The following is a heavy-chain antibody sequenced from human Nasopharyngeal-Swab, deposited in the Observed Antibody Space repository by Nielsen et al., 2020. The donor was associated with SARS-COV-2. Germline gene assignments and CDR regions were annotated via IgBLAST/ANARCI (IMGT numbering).Heavy chain of an antibody. CDR2: ISYDGSNK. J-gene: IGHJ6*02. V-gene: IGHV3-30*03. CDR3: ARGMWFRELSTTFYYGMDV. D-gene: IGHD3-10*01. CDR1: GFTFSSYG. Sequence: GGSLRLSCAASGFTFSSYGMHWVRQAPGKGLEWVAVISYDGSNKYYADSVKGRFTISRDNSKNTLYLQMNSLRAEDTAVYYCARGMWFRELSTTFYYGMDVWGQGTTVTVSS.